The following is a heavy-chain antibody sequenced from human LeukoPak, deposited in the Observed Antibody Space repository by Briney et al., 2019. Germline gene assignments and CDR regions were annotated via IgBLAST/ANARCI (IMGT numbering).Heavy chain of an antibody. J-gene: IGHJ6*03. D-gene: IGHD5/OR15-5a*01. V-gene: IGHV4-59*01. Sequence: SETLSLTCTVSGASISSYWWTWIRQPPGKGLEWLGYIYNSGSTRYNPSLKSRVTISVDTSKNQFSLNLTFVTAADTAVYYCAREKDSIVSTARMDVWGRGTTVTVSS. CDR1: GASISSYW. CDR2: IYNSGST. CDR3: AREKDSIVSTARMDV.